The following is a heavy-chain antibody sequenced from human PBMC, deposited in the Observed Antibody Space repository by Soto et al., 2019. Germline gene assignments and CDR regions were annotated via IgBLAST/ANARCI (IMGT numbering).Heavy chain of an antibody. CDR2: INHSGST. Sequence: PSETLSLTCAVYGGSFSGYYWSWIRQPPGKGLEWIGEINHSGSTNYNPSLKSRVTISVDASKNQFSLKLSSVTAADTAVYYCARFYGDYDDAFDIWGQGTMVTVPS. D-gene: IGHD4-17*01. CDR3: ARFYGDYDDAFDI. J-gene: IGHJ3*02. CDR1: GGSFSGYY. V-gene: IGHV4-34*01.